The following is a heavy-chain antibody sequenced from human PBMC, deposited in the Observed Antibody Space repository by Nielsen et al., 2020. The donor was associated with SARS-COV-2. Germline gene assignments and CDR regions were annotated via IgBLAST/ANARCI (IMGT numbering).Heavy chain of an antibody. D-gene: IGHD3-10*01. CDR2: IKTSGGTT. Sequence: GESLKISCAASGFIFSDYAMAWVRQAPGKGLEWVSVIKTSGGTTYYADSVKGRCTISRDNAKNSLYLQMNSLRAEDTAVYYCATCRGPYWYFDLWGRGTLVTVSS. CDR1: GFIFSDYA. J-gene: IGHJ2*01. V-gene: IGHV3-23*01. CDR3: ATCRGPYWYFDL.